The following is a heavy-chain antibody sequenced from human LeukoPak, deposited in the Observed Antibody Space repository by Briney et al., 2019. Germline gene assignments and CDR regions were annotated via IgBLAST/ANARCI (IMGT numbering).Heavy chain of an antibody. D-gene: IGHD3-9*01. V-gene: IGHV3-30*03. CDR1: GFTFRNYG. CDR3: ARDLGLLQYNTDDHTTNF. J-gene: IGHJ4*02. CDR2: TSFDASNK. Sequence: GGSLRLSCAASGFTFRNYGMHWVRQAPGKGLEWVAVTSFDASNKEYSDSVKGRFTISRDNSKNMLYLQMSSLISDDTAVYYCARDLGLLQYNTDDHTTNFWGQGTLVTVSS.